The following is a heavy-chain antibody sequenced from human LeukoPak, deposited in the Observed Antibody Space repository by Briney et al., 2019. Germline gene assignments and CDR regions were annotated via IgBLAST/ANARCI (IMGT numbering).Heavy chain of an antibody. CDR2: INQDGRKK. CDR3: AKWMGRDS. CDR1: GFSFRTHW. V-gene: IGHV3-7*02. J-gene: IGHJ4*02. Sequence: GGSLRLSCAASGFSFRTHWMSWVRQAPGKGLEWVANINQDGRKKFYVDSVEGRFTISRDDAKTSLFLQMNSLRVEDTAVYYCAKWMGRDSWGEGTLVTVSS. D-gene: IGHD6-19*01.